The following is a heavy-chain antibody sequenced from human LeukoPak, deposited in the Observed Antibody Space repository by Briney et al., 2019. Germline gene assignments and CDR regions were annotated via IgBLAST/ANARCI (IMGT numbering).Heavy chain of an antibody. CDR1: GFTFSRNS. D-gene: IGHD2-15*01. CDR2: ISSRGTTI. Sequence: GGSLRLSCAASGFTFSRNSMNWVRQAPGKGLELVSYISSRGTTIYNADSVKGRFTISRDNAKNSLYLQMNSLRDEDTAVYYCARDSIVDGAFDIWGQGTMVTVSS. V-gene: IGHV3-48*02. CDR3: ARDSIVDGAFDI. J-gene: IGHJ3*02.